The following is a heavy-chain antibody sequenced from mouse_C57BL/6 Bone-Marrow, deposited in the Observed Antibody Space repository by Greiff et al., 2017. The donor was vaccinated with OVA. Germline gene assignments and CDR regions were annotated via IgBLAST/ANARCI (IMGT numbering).Heavy chain of an antibody. J-gene: IGHJ4*01. Sequence: EVNLVESGGGLVQPGESLKLSCESNEYEFPSHDMSWVRKTPEKRLELVAAINSDGGSTYYPDTMERRFIISRDNTKKTLYLQMSSLRSEDTALYYCARYSNYGGGFAMDYWGQGTSVTVSS. CDR1: EYEFPSHD. D-gene: IGHD2-5*01. V-gene: IGHV5-2*01. CDR2: INSDGGST. CDR3: ARYSNYGGGFAMDY.